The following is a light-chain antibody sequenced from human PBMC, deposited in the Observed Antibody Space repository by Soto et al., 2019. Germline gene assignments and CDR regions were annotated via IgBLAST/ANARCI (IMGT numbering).Light chain of an antibody. V-gene: IGKV4-1*01. CDR3: QKYSSSPTWT. Sequence: DSVMTQSPDSLAVSLGERATINCKSSQRIFYSSHNKNSLAWYQQKPGQPPKLLIYWASTRESGVPGRFSGSGSGQDFTLTIRSLQAEDVAVYYCQKYSSSPTWTFGQGTKVDIK. CDR2: WAS. J-gene: IGKJ1*01. CDR1: QRIFYSSHNKNS.